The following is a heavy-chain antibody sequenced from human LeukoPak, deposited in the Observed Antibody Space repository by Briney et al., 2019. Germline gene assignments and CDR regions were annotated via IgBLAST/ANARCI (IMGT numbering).Heavy chain of an antibody. V-gene: IGHV3-23*01. D-gene: IGHD1-7*01. Sequence: PGGSLRLSCAASGFTFSGYAMSWVRQAPGKGLEWVSAISGSGGSTYYADSVKGRFTISRDNSKNTLYLQMNSLRAEDTAVYYCAKDERNWNYNLASQTYDWGQGTLVTVSS. J-gene: IGHJ4*02. CDR2: ISGSGGST. CDR3: AKDERNWNYNLASQTYD. CDR1: GFTFSGYA.